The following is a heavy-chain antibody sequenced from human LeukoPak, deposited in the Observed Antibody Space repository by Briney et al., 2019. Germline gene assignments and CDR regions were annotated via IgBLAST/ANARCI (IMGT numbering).Heavy chain of an antibody. CDR1: GGSIRSSSYI. CDR3: ARSGGLWLLTYYFDY. CDR2: ISYSGST. V-gene: IGHV4-39*07. J-gene: IGHJ4*02. Sequence: SETLSLTCTVSGGSIRSSSYIWDWIRQPPGKGLKWIGRISYSGSTYYNPSLKSRVTISVDTSKNQFSLKLSSVTAADTAVYYCARSGGLWLLTYYFDYWGQGTLVTVSS. D-gene: IGHD3-22*01.